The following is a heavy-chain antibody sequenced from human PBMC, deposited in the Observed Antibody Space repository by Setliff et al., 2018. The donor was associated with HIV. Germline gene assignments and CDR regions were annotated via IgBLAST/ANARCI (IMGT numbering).Heavy chain of an antibody. D-gene: IGHD3-3*01. Sequence: AGTLSLTCGVSGGSISSYYWSWIRQPQGKGLEWLGYIYYSGSINYNPSLKSRVTISVDTSKNQFSLKLSSVTAADTAVYSCARQSYYFWSGPLGFDYWGQGTLVTVSS. CDR3: ARQSYYFWSGPLGFDY. J-gene: IGHJ4*02. CDR1: GGSISSYY. CDR2: IYYSGSI. V-gene: IGHV4-59*08.